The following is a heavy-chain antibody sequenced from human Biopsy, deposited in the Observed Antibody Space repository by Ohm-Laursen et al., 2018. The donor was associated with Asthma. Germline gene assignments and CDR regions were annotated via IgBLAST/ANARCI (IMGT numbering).Heavy chain of an antibody. Sequence: TLSLTCAIYGGPFSGYYWAWFRQPPVKGLEWIGEISHRGSTNYNPSLKSRVTISMDTSNNHFSLQLPSVTAADTAVYFCARAETAGFYSRHWGQGTLVTVSS. D-gene: IGHD3-22*01. J-gene: IGHJ4*02. CDR2: ISHRGST. CDR1: GGPFSGYY. V-gene: IGHV4-34*01. CDR3: ARAETAGFYSRH.